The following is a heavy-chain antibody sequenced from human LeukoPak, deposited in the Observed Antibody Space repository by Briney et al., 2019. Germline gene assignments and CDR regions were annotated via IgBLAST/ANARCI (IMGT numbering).Heavy chain of an antibody. CDR3: ARGGADVDIVATMYFYYYMDV. V-gene: IGHV3-11*01. Sequence: GGSLRLSCAASGFTFSDYYMSWIRQAPGKGLEWVSYISSSGSTIYYADSVKCRFTISRDNAKNSLYLQMKSLRAEDTAVYYCARGGADVDIVATMYFYYYMDVWGKGTTVTHSS. CDR2: ISSSGSTI. D-gene: IGHD5-12*01. J-gene: IGHJ6*03. CDR1: GFTFSDYY.